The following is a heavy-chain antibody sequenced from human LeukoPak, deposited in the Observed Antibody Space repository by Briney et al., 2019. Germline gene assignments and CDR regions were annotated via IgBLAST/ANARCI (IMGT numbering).Heavy chain of an antibody. V-gene: IGHV4-34*01. CDR3: ASSKRLFYYYGMDV. Sequence: SETLSLTCAGYGGSFSGYYWSWIRQPPGKGLEGIGEINHSGSTNYNPSLKSRGPISVDTSKNQFSLKLSSVTAADTAVYYCASSKRLFYYYGMDVWGKGTTVTVSS. CDR1: GGSFSGYY. J-gene: IGHJ6*04. CDR2: INHSGST. D-gene: IGHD3-22*01.